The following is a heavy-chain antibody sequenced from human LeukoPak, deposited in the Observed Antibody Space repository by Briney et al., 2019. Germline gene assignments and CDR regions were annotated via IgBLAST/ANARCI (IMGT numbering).Heavy chain of an antibody. CDR2: IYYTGGNT. Sequence: SETLSLTCTVSGGSIRSYYWSWIRQPPGGSLEYIGYIYYTGGNTNYNPSLKSRVTMSVDASKNQFSLRLNSVTASDTAVYYCARHLDSGTYPLDYWGQGTLVTVSS. V-gene: IGHV4-59*08. J-gene: IGHJ4*02. D-gene: IGHD1-26*01. CDR1: GGSIRSYY. CDR3: ARHLDSGTYPLDY.